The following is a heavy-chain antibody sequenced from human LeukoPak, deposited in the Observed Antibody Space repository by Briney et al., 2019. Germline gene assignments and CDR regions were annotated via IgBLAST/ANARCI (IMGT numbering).Heavy chain of an antibody. CDR3: ARLPYYYDSSGYYYFSFDY. Sequence: SETLSLTCAVSGGSILTTNWWSWVRQPPGRGLEWIGEVHLSGASNYNPSLKSRVNMSIDKSKNQFSLKLSSVTAADTAVYYCARLPYYYDSSGYYYFSFDYWGQGTLVTVSS. V-gene: IGHV4-4*02. CDR1: GGSILTTNW. J-gene: IGHJ4*02. CDR2: VHLSGAS. D-gene: IGHD3-22*01.